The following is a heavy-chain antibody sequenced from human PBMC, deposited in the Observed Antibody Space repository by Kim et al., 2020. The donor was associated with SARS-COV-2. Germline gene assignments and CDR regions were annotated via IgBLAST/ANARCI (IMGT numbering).Heavy chain of an antibody. D-gene: IGHD6-13*01. CDR3: AKDGGLAAAAHDAFDI. J-gene: IGHJ3*02. V-gene: IGHV3-23*01. Sequence: SVKGRFTISRDNSKNTLYLQMNSLRAEDTAVYYCAKDGGLAAAAHDAFDIWGQGTMVTVSS.